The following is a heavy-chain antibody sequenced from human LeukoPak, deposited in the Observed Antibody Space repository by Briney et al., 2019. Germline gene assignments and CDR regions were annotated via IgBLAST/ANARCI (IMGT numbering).Heavy chain of an antibody. J-gene: IGHJ4*02. D-gene: IGHD6-19*01. CDR2: ISGSGGST. V-gene: IGHV3-23*01. CDR3: AKEGAVAGYFDY. CDR1: GFTFSSYA. Sequence: KTGGSLRLSCAASGFTFSSYAMSWVRQAPGKGLEWVSAISGSGGSTYYADSVKGRFTISRDNSKNTLYLQMNSLRAEDTAVYYCAKEGAVAGYFDYWGQGTLVTVSS.